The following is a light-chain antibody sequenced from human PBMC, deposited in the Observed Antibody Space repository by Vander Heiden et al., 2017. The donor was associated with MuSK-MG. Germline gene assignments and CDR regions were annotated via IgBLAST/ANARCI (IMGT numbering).Light chain of an antibody. V-gene: IGKV1-27*01. CDR2: AAS. CDR3: EKYNGAPWT. Sequence: DIQMTQSPSSLSASVGDRVTITCRASQGISNFLAWYQEKPGKVPKLLIYAASNLQSGVPSRFSGSGSGTDFTLTISSLQPEDVATYYCEKYNGAPWTFGQGTRVEI. CDR1: QGISNF. J-gene: IGKJ1*01.